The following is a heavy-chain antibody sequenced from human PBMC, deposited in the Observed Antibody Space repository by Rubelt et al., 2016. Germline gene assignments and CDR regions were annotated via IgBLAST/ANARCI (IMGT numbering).Heavy chain of an antibody. CDR3: AYSSGYYDEYFQH. CDR1: GGSITSHN. D-gene: IGHD3-22*01. J-gene: IGHJ1*01. CDR2: IYDSGST. V-gene: IGHV4-59*11. Sequence: QVLLQESGPGLVKPSETLSLTCTVSGGSITSHNWSWIRQPPGKGLEWIGYIYDSGSTKYNPSLQSRVSISVDTSKNQISLKLSSVTAADTAVYYCAYSSGYYDEYFQHWGQGTLVTVSS.